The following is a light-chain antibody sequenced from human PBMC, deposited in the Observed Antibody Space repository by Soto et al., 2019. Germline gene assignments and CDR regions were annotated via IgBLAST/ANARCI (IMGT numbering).Light chain of an antibody. Sequence: EILFTQSPGTLSLSPGERATLSCRASQSVSSSYLAWYQQKPGQAPRLLIYGASSRATGIPDRLSGSVSGTGFTLTISRLEPEDFAVYYCQQYGSSGTFGQGTKVDIK. J-gene: IGKJ1*01. CDR2: GAS. CDR3: QQYGSSGT. CDR1: QSVSSSY. V-gene: IGKV3-20*01.